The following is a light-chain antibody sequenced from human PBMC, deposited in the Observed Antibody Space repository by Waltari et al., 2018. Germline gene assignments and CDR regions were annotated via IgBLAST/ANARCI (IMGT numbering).Light chain of an antibody. Sequence: QTVVTQEPSLSVSPGGTVTLTCAFSSASCPPTSYPTWYQQSPGRAPRTLVYKANARASGVPDRFSGSILGNTAALTITGAQADDESDYYCALYMGSGIWVFGGGTRLTVL. CDR2: KAN. J-gene: IGLJ3*02. CDR1: SASCPPTSY. V-gene: IGLV8-61*01. CDR3: ALYMGSGIWV.